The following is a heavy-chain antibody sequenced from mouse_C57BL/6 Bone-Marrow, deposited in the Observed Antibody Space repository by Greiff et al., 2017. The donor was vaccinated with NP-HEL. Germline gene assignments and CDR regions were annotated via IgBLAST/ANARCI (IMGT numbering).Heavy chain of an antibody. CDR2: IYPRSGNT. Sequence: VQLQQSGAELARPGASVKLSCKASGYTFTSYGISWVKQRPGQGLEWIGEIYPRSGNTYYNEKFKGKATLTADKSSSTAYMELRSLTSEDSAVYFCARWGNYDYDGPYWYFDVWGTGTTVTVSS. CDR3: ARWGNYDYDGPYWYFDV. J-gene: IGHJ1*03. V-gene: IGHV1-81*01. D-gene: IGHD2-4*01. CDR1: GYTFTSYG.